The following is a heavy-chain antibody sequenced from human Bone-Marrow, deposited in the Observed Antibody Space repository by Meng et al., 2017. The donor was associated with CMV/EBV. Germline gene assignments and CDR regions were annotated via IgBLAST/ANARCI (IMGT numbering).Heavy chain of an antibody. J-gene: IGHJ4*02. V-gene: IGHV1-69*13. CDR2: ITPIFGVA. CDR1: GVTFSSCT. Sequence: SVKVSCKASGVTFSSCTLSWVRQAPGQGLEWMGGITPIFGVAQYSQIFQGRVTITADEYTNTAYMDLSSLRSDDTAVYYCATGGTTSRFRVADWGQGTRVTGSS. D-gene: IGHD1-1*01. CDR3: ATGGTTSRFRVAD.